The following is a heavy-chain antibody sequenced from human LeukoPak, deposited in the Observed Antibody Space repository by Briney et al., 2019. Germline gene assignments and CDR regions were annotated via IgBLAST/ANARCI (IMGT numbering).Heavy chain of an antibody. CDR2: IYYSGST. Sequence: SETLSHTCTVSDGSISSSGYYWSWIRQHPGRGLEWIGYIYYSGSTYYNPSLKSRATISVDTSKNQFSLKLSSVTAADTAVYYCARWASYYYDSSGYYYFDYWGQGTLVTVSS. CDR3: ARWASYYYDSSGYYYFDY. J-gene: IGHJ4*02. V-gene: IGHV4-31*03. D-gene: IGHD3-22*01. CDR1: DGSISSSGYY.